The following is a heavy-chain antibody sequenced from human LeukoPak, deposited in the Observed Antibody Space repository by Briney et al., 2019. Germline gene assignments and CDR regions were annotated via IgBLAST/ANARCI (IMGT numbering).Heavy chain of an antibody. Sequence: SETLSLTCAVYGGSFSGYYWSWIRQPPGKGLEWIGYIYYSGSTNYNPSLKSRVTISVDTSKNQFSLKLSSATAADTAVYYCARGGSGWYHYYYYYMDVWGKGTTVTVSS. CDR3: ARGGSGWYHYYYYYMDV. J-gene: IGHJ6*03. V-gene: IGHV4-59*01. D-gene: IGHD6-19*01. CDR1: GGSFSGYY. CDR2: IYYSGST.